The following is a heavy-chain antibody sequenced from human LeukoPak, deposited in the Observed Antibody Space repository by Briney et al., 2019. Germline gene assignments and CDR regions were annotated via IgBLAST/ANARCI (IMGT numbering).Heavy chain of an antibody. D-gene: IGHD6-6*01. Sequence: GGSLRLSCAASGFTFSSYGMHWVRQAPGKGLEWVAVIWYDGSNKYYADSVKGRFTISRDNSKNTVHLQMNSLRVEDTAVYYCARDARFGSSYSDYWGQGTVVAVSS. CDR3: ARDARFGSSYSDY. CDR1: GFTFSSYG. CDR2: IWYDGSNK. V-gene: IGHV3-33*01. J-gene: IGHJ4*02.